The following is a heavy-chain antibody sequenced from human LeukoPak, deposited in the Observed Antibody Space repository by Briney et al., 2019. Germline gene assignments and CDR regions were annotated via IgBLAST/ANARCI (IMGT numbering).Heavy chain of an antibody. D-gene: IGHD3-22*01. CDR2: IYYSGST. Sequence: SETLSLTCTVSGGSISSDLYYWEWIRQPPGKGLEWIGGIYYSGSTYFNPSLKSRVTISVDTSKNQFSLKLNSVTAADTAVYYCARANYYDRDAFDIWGQGTMVTVSS. CDR3: ARANYYDRDAFDI. V-gene: IGHV4-39*07. J-gene: IGHJ3*02. CDR1: GGSISSDLYY.